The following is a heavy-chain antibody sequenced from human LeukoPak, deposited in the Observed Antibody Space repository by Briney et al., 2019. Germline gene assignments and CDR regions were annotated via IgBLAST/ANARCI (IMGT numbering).Heavy chain of an antibody. V-gene: IGHV4-39*01. CDR2: IYYSGST. Sequence: PSETLSLTCTVSGGSISSSSYYWGWIRQPPGKGLEWIGSIYYSGSTYYNPSLKSRVTISVDTSKNQFSLKLSSVTAADTAVYYCARRPTATTLGAFDIWGQGTMVTVSS. CDR1: GGSISSSSYY. D-gene: IGHD4-11*01. CDR3: ARRPTATTLGAFDI. J-gene: IGHJ3*02.